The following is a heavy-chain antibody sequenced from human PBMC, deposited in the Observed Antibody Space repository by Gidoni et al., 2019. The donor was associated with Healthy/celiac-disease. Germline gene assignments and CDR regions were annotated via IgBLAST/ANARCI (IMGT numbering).Heavy chain of an antibody. D-gene: IGHD3-10*01. V-gene: IGHV4-34*01. CDR1: GGSFSGYY. CDR2: INHSGST. CDR3: ARGQPGKWYGGNSGSFDY. J-gene: IGHJ4*02. Sequence: QVQLQQWGAGLLKPSETLSLTCAVYGGSFSGYYWSWIRQPPGKGLEWIGEINHSGSTNYNPSLKSRVTISVDTSKNQFSLKLSSVTAADTAVYYCARGQPGKWYGGNSGSFDYWGQGTLVTVSS.